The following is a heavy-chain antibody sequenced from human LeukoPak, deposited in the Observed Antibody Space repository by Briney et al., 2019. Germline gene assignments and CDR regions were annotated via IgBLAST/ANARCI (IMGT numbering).Heavy chain of an antibody. J-gene: IGHJ5*02. V-gene: IGHV4-39*07. CDR3: ARAGNGLGAAA. CDR2: IYYSGST. Sequence: PSETLSLTCTVSGGSISSSSYYWGWIRQPPGKGLEWIGSIYYSGSTYYNPSLKSRVTISVDTSKNQFSLKLSSVTAADTAVYYCARAGNGLGAAAWGQGTLVTVSS. CDR1: GGSISSSSYY. D-gene: IGHD5-24*01.